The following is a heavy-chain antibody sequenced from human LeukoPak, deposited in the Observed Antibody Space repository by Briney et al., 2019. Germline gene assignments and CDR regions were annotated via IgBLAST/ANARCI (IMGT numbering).Heavy chain of an antibody. Sequence: GGSLRLSGAASGFTFSSLWMSWVRHAPGRGPEWVANINQDGGTTYYVASVKGRFTISRDNAKNSLSLQMSSLRAEDTAVYYCTKDRQGPNQYHMDVWGKGTTVTVSS. J-gene: IGHJ6*03. CDR2: INQDGGTT. CDR3: TKDRQGPNQYHMDV. V-gene: IGHV3-7*01. CDR1: GFTFSSLW.